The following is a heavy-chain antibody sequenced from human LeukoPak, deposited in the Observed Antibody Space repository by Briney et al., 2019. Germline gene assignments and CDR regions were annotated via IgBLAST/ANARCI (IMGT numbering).Heavy chain of an antibody. CDR2: INHSGST. D-gene: IGHD3-22*01. V-gene: IGHV4-34*01. CDR3: ARETYYYDSSGYIRVAFDI. Sequence: PSETLSLTCAVYGGSFSGYYWSWIRQPPGKGLEWIGEINHSGSTNYNPSLKSRVTISVDTSKNQFSLKLSSVTAADPAVYYCARETYYYDSSGYIRVAFDIWGQGTMVTVSS. CDR1: GGSFSGYY. J-gene: IGHJ3*02.